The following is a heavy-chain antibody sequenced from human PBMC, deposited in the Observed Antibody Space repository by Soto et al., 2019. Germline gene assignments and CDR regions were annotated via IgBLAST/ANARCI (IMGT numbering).Heavy chain of an antibody. V-gene: IGHV5-51*01. CDR2: IYPGDSDT. D-gene: IGHD5-12*01. CDR3: ARPLVAGSSSLYYGMDV. Sequence: PGESLKISCKGSGCSFISYWIGWVRQMPGKGLEWMGIIYPGDSDTRYSPSFQGQVTISADKSISTAYLQWSSLKASDTAMYYCARPLVAGSSSLYYGMDVWGQGTTVTVSS. CDR1: GCSFISYW. J-gene: IGHJ6*02.